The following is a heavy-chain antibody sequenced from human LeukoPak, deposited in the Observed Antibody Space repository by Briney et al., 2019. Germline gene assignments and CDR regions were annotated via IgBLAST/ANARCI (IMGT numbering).Heavy chain of an antibody. V-gene: IGHV3-11*04. CDR3: ASIALYYYGSGSSNWFDP. Sequence: PGGSLRLSCAASGFTFSDYYMSWIRQAPGKGLEWVSYISRSGSTIYYADSVKGRFTISRDNAKNSLYLQMNSLRAEDTAVYYCASIALYYYGSGSSNWFDPWGQGTLVTVSS. CDR1: GFTFSDYY. J-gene: IGHJ5*02. D-gene: IGHD3-10*01. CDR2: ISRSGSTI.